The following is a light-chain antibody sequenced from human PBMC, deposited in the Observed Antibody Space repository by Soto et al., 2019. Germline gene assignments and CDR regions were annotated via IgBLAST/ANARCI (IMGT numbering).Light chain of an antibody. J-gene: IGKJ1*01. Sequence: IVLTQSPATRSLSPGERATLSCRASQSVSRYLAWYQQKPGQAPRLLIYDASNRATGIPARFSGSGSGTDGTITISSLETEDGSVYYCQQRSNWPGTFGQGTKVDIK. CDR3: QQRSNWPGT. V-gene: IGKV3-11*01. CDR1: QSVSRY. CDR2: DAS.